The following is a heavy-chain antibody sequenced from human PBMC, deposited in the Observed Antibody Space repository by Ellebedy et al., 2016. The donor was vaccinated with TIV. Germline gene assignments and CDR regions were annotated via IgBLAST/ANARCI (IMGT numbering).Heavy chain of an antibody. D-gene: IGHD6-13*01. Sequence: ASVKVSCKASGYTFTAHYLHWVRQPPGQGLEWMGWINPDSGVTNFAQKFQGRVTMTRDTSINTAFMQLSRLESDDTAVYYCARVRRGSSGMDVWGQGTTVTVSS. J-gene: IGHJ6*02. V-gene: IGHV1-2*02. CDR1: GYTFTAHY. CDR3: ARVRRGSSGMDV. CDR2: INPDSGVT.